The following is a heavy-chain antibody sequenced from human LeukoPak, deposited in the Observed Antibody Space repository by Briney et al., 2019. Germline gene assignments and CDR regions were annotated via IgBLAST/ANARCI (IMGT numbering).Heavy chain of an antibody. V-gene: IGHV4-38-2*01. Sequence: SETLSLTCAVSGYSISSGYYWGWIRQPPGKGLEWIGSIYHSGSTYYNPSLKSRVTISVDTSKNQFSLKLSSVTAADTAVYYCARASSGWYAGGYFDYWGQGTLVTASS. D-gene: IGHD6-19*01. CDR1: GYSISSGYY. CDR2: IYHSGST. J-gene: IGHJ4*02. CDR3: ARASSGWYAGGYFDY.